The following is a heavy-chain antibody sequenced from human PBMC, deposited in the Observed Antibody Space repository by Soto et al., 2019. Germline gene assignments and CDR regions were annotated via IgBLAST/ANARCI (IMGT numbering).Heavy chain of an antibody. J-gene: IGHJ4*02. CDR2: IYHSGST. CDR1: GGSISSSNW. CDR3: ARTGYCSSTSCRDWFDD. Sequence: SETLSLTCAVSGGSISSSNWWSWVRQPPGKGLEWIGEIYHSGSTNYNPSLKSRVTISVDKSKNQFSLKLSSVTAADTAVYYCARTGYCSSTSCRDWFDDWGQGTLVTVSS. V-gene: IGHV4-4*02. D-gene: IGHD2-2*01.